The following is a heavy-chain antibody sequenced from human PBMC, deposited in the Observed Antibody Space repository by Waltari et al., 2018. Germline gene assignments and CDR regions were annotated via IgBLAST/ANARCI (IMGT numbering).Heavy chain of an antibody. CDR2: INPNSGGT. V-gene: IGHV1-2*06. D-gene: IGHD1-7*01. CDR1: GYTFTGYY. CDR3: ARWGGITGTTSSYYYYMDV. J-gene: IGHJ6*03. Sequence: QVQLVQSGAEVKKPGASVKVSCKASGYTFTGYYMHWVRQAPGQGLEWMGRINPNSGGTNYAQKFQGRVTMTRDTSISTAYMELSRLRSDDTAVYYCARWGGITGTTSSYYYYMDVWGKGTTVTVSS.